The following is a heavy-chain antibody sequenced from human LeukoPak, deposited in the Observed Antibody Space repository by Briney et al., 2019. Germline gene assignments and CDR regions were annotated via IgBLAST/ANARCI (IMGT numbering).Heavy chain of an antibody. CDR1: GGSISSGGYY. CDR3: ARLSGSYFDY. J-gene: IGHJ4*02. D-gene: IGHD1-26*01. Sequence: SETLSLTCTVSGGSISSGGYYWSWIRQHPGKGLEWIGYIYYSGSTYYNPSLKSRVTISVGTSKNQFSLKLSSVTAADTAVYYCARLSGSYFDYWGQGTLVTVSS. CDR2: IYYSGST. V-gene: IGHV4-31*03.